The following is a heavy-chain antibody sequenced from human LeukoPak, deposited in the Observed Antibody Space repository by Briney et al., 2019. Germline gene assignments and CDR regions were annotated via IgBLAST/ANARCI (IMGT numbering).Heavy chain of an antibody. CDR2: ISSSSSYI. CDR3: ASDRGTYRPIDY. CDR1: GFTFNSYS. J-gene: IGHJ4*02. V-gene: IGHV3-21*04. D-gene: IGHD1-26*01. Sequence: GGSLRLSCAASGFTFNSYSMNWVRQAPGKGLEWVSSISSSSSYIYYADSVKGRFTISRDNAQNSLYLQMNSLRAEDTAIYYCASDRGTYRPIDYLGQGTLVTVSS.